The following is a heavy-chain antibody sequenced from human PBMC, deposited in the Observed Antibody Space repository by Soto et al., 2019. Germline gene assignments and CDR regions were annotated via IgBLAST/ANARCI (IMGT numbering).Heavy chain of an antibody. CDR1: GFTVSSKY. V-gene: IGHV3-66*01. CDR3: ARAIADHDYYYYYMDV. D-gene: IGHD6-13*01. Sequence: GGSLRLSCAASGFTVSSKYMSWVRQAPGKGLEWVSLIQSGGPTYYADSVKGRFTISRDTAENTPYLQMNSLRAEDTAVYYCARAIADHDYYYYYMDVWGKGTTVTVSS. CDR2: IQSGGPT. J-gene: IGHJ6*03.